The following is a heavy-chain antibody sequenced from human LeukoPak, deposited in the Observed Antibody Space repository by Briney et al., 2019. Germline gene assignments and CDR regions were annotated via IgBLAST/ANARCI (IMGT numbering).Heavy chain of an antibody. V-gene: IGHV4-59*08. J-gene: IGHJ4*02. CDR3: ASVTTVTTYFDY. CDR2: IYYSGST. D-gene: IGHD4-17*01. Sequence: SETLSLTCTVSGGSISSYYWSWIRQPPGKGLEWIGYIYYSGSTNYNPSLKSRVTISVDTSKNRFSLKLSSVTAADTAVYYCASVTTVTTYFDYWGQGTLVTVSS. CDR1: GGSISSYY.